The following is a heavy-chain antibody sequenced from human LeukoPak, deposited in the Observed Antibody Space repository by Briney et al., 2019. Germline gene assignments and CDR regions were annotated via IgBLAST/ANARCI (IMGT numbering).Heavy chain of an antibody. CDR3: ARDRYDLGPPDP. CDR1: GYTFTSYG. CDR2: ISAYNGNT. Sequence: GASVTVSCTASGYTFTSYGISWVRQAPGQGLEWMGWISAYNGNTNYAQKLQGRVTMTTDTSTSTAYMELRSLRSDDTAVYYCARDRYDLGPPDPWGQGTLVTVSS. D-gene: IGHD3-3*01. V-gene: IGHV1-18*01. J-gene: IGHJ5*02.